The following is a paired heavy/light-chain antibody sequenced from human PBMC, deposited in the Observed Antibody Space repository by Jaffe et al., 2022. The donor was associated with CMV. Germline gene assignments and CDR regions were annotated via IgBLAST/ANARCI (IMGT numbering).Light chain of an antibody. CDR3: QRSSSSPYA. CDR1: HNINTY. J-gene: IGKJ2*01. V-gene: IGKV1-39*01. CDR2: GAS. Sequence: DIQMIQSPSSLSVFVGDSVTITCRASHNINTYLNWYQQKPGKAPKLLIYGASSLERGVPSRFRGSGSGTDFTLTISGLLPEDFGTYYCQRSSSSPYAFGQGTKLEIK.
Heavy chain of an antibody. CDR3: VKDNRGVGYALDV. CDR1: GLSFDDYA. Sequence: EVQLVESGGGLVQPGRSLRLSCTDSGLSFDDYAMHWVRQAPGKGLEWVSGITWNNNIIGYADSVKGRFTISRDNAKKSLFLQMNDLKEEDSALYYCVKDNRGVGYALDVWGQGTTVTVSS. D-gene: IGHD2-8*02. J-gene: IGHJ6*02. V-gene: IGHV3-9*01. CDR2: ITWNNNII.